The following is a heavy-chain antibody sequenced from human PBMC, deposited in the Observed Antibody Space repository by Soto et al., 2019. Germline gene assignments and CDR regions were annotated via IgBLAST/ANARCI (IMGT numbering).Heavy chain of an antibody. CDR1: GFTFSSYG. CDR3: AKGHAPMQYSNYSSSSVARLNFRPNYYYYYGMDV. Sequence: GGSLRLSCAASGFTFSSYGMHWVRQAPGKGLEWVAVISYDGSNKYYADSVKGRFTISRDNSKNTLYLQMNSLRAEDTAVYYCAKGHAPMQYSNYSSSSVARLNFRPNYYYYYGMDVWGQGTTVTVSS. D-gene: IGHD6-6*01. V-gene: IGHV3-30*18. J-gene: IGHJ6*02. CDR2: ISYDGSNK.